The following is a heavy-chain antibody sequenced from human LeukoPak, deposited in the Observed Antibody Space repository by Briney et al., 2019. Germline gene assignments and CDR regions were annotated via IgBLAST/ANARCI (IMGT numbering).Heavy chain of an antibody. Sequence: SETLSHSCTVSGGSISSYYWSWIRQPPGKGLEWIGYIYYSGSTNYNPSLKSRVTISVDTSKNQFSLKLSSVTAADTAVYYCARSAWSYYYCMDVRGRGTTVADSS. D-gene: IGHD2-15*01. CDR3: ARSAWSYYYCMDV. CDR1: GGSISSYY. J-gene: IGHJ6*03. CDR2: IYYSGST. V-gene: IGHV4-59*08.